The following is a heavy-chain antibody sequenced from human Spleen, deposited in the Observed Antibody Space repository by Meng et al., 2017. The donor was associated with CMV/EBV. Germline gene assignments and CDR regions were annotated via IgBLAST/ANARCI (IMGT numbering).Heavy chain of an antibody. CDR2: INPNNGRT. CDR3: ARRAELDS. V-gene: IGHV1-2*02. D-gene: IGHD1-26*01. Sequence: KVSCKASGYTFTDYYSHWVRQAPGQGLEWMGWINPNNGRTTSAQSFQGRVTLTRDTSISTVYMELTSLKSGDTAMYYCARRAELDSWGQGTLVTVSS. J-gene: IGHJ4*02. CDR1: GYTFTDYY.